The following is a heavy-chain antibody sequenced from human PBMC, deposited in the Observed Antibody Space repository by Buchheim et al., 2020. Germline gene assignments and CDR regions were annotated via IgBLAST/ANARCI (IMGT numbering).Heavy chain of an antibody. J-gene: IGHJ4*02. CDR2: ISGSGGKT. CDR3: AKRADSYDPGYYFDS. Sequence: EVQLLESGGGLVQPGGSLRLSCAASGFTFSDYAMSWVRQAPGKGLEWVSLISGSGGKTFYADSGKGRLISSRDNSRNMLHLQMNSLRAEDTAVYYCAKRADSYDPGYYFDSWGQGTL. CDR1: GFTFSDYA. V-gene: IGHV3-23*01. D-gene: IGHD1-1*01.